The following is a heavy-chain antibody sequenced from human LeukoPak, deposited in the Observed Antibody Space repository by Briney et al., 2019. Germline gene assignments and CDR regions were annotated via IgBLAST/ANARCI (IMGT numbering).Heavy chain of an antibody. CDR3: ARDSMTSLTYWDY. V-gene: IGHV3-11*01. CDR1: RFTFSDYY. CDR2: ISSTGTTI. Sequence: GGSLRLSCTASRFTFSDYYMSWIRQAPGKGLEWVSYISSTGTTIYYADSVRGRFTISRDNAENSLYLQMNSLRAEDTAVYYCARDSMTSLTYWDYWGQGTLVTVSS. J-gene: IGHJ4*02. D-gene: IGHD4-11*01.